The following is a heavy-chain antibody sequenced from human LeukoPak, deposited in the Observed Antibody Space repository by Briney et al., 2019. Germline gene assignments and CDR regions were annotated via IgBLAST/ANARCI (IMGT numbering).Heavy chain of an antibody. J-gene: IGHJ4*02. CDR3: AKKGNDYYDTSGCPV. CDR1: GFTFSIYG. D-gene: IGHD3-22*01. CDR2: IGHDGNSK. Sequence: GGSLRLSCAASGFTFSIYGMYWVRQAPGKGLEWVTYIGHDGNSKYYADSVKGRFTISRDNSKNMLFVQMNSLRPEDTAVYYCAKKGNDYYDTSGCPVWGQGTLVTVSS. V-gene: IGHV3-30*02.